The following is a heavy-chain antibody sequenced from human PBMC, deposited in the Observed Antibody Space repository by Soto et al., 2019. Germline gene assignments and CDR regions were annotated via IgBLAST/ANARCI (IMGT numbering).Heavy chain of an antibody. CDR1: GLTFSSYG. J-gene: IGHJ6*02. D-gene: IGHD3-3*01. V-gene: IGHV3-33*01. CDR3: ARVSTALEEPPTYYYYYGMDV. CDR2: IWYDGSNK. Sequence: VQLVESGGGVVQPGRSLRLSCAASGLTFSSYGMHWVRQAPGKGLEWVAVIWYDGSNKYYADSVKGGFTIPRDNSKNKLYLQMNSRRAEDTAVYYCARVSTALEEPPTYYYYYGMDVWGQGTTVPVSS.